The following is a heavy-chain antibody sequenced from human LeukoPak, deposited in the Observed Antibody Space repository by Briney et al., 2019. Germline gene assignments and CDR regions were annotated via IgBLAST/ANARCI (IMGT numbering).Heavy chain of an antibody. CDR2: ISYDGSNK. CDR3: AKTPRGWAATFDY. D-gene: IGHD1-26*01. J-gene: IGHJ4*02. Sequence: GRSLGLSCAASGFTFSSYGMHWVRQAPGKGLEWVAVISYDGSNKYYADSVKGRFTISRDNSKNTLYLQMNSLRAEDTAVYYCAKTPRGWAATFDYWGQGTLVTVSS. CDR1: GFTFSSYG. V-gene: IGHV3-30*18.